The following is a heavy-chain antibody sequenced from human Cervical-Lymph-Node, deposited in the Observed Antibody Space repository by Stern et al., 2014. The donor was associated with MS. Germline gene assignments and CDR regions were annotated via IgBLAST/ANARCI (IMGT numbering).Heavy chain of an antibody. V-gene: IGHV4-59*12. D-gene: IGHD3-3*01. CDR3: ARDGRYDFWSFDY. J-gene: IGHJ4*02. Sequence: VQLLESGPGLVKPSETLSLTCTVSGGSISNYYWSWIRQPPGKELEWIGYIYHSGKTNYNPSLTSRVTISIDPSKHQFSLKLPSVTAADTAVYYCARDGRYDFWSFDYWGQGTLVTVSS. CDR1: GGSISNYY. CDR2: IYHSGKT.